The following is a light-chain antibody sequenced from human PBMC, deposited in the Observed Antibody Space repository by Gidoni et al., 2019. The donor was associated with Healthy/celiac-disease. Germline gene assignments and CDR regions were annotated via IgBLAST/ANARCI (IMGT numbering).Light chain of an antibody. J-gene: IGLJ1*01. V-gene: IGLV2-18*01. CDR3: SLDTSSSTYV. Sequence: QSAVTQPPPVSGSPGRSVSITCTGTSSDVGSYNRVSWYQQPPGTAPNLMIYEVSNRPPGVPVRVSGSKSGNTASLTISGLQAADDAYYYCSLDTSSSTYVFGTGTKVTVL. CDR2: EVS. CDR1: SSDVGSYNR.